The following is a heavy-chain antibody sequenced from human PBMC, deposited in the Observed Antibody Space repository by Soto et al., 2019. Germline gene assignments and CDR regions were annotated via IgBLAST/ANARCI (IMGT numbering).Heavy chain of an antibody. J-gene: IGHJ4*02. V-gene: IGHV4-61*01. D-gene: IGHD3-22*01. CDR3: AKDQYYYDSSGYWIY. CDR1: GGSVSSGRFY. Sequence: SETLSLTCTVSGGSVSSGRFYWSWIRQPPGKGLEWIGYIYYSGSTKYNSSLRSRVTISVDTSKNQFSLKLTSVTAADTAVYYCAKDQYYYDSSGYWIYWGQGTLVTVSS. CDR2: IYYSGST.